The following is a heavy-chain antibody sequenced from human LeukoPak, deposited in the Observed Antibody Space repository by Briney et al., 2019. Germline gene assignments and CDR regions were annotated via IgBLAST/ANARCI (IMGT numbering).Heavy chain of an antibody. CDR1: GFPFSSYW. Sequence: GGSLRLSCVASGFPFSSYWMTWVRQAPGKGLEWVANIKQDGSKKSYVDSVKGRFTISRDNAKNSLYLQMNSLRVEDTALYYCAKDQGSGHGSYTWGTFDYWGLETLVTVFS. J-gene: IGHJ4*01. CDR2: IKQDGSKK. D-gene: IGHD3-3*01. CDR3: AKDQGSGHGSYTWGTFDY. V-gene: IGHV3-7*03.